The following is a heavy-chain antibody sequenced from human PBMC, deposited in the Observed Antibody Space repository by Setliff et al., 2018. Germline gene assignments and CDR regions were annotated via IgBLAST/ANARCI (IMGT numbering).Heavy chain of an antibody. CDR2: IIPIFGTA. CDR1: GYTFTSYG. J-gene: IGHJ4*02. D-gene: IGHD3-10*01. Sequence: SVKVSCKASGYTFTSYGISWVRQAPGQGLEWMGGIIPIFGTANHAQNFQGRVTITADESTDTAYMELSSLTSDDTAVYYCAGHRGVEGTPVDYWGQGTLVTVSS. CDR3: AGHRGVEGTPVDY. V-gene: IGHV1-69*13.